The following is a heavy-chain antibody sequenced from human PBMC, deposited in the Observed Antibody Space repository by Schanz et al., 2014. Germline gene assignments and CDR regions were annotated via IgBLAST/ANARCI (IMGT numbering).Heavy chain of an antibody. V-gene: IGHV3-23*01. D-gene: IGHD2-21*01. CDR2: LTEGGGGT. J-gene: IGHJ4*02. CDR1: GFNFNTYA. Sequence: QLLESGGGLVQPGGSLRLACAASGFNFNTYAMSWVRQAPGKGLEWVSGLTEGGGGTYYTDAVKGRFTISRDSSKNTLYLQMNSLRADDTAVYYCAKSKSQLPLFDYWGQGTLVAVSS. CDR3: AKSKSQLPLFDY.